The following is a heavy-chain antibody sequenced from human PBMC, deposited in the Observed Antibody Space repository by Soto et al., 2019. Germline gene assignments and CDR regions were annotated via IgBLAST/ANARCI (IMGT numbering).Heavy chain of an antibody. CDR1: GFTFSSYA. V-gene: IGHV3-30-3*01. CDR2: ISYDGSNK. D-gene: IGHD3-10*01. J-gene: IGHJ4*02. Sequence: ESGGGVVQPGRSLRLSCAASGFTFSSYAMHWVRQAPGKGLEWVAVISYDGSNKYYADSVKGRFTISRDNSKNTLYLQMNSLRAEDTAVYYCARAGITMVRGVTTGSPDYWGQGTLVTVSS. CDR3: ARAGITMVRGVTTGSPDY.